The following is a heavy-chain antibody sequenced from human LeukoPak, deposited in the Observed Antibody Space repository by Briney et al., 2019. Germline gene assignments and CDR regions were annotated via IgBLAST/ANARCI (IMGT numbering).Heavy chain of an antibody. Sequence: QAGGSLRLSCAASGFTVSSNYMGWVRQAPGKGLEWVSFIYSGGSTYYADSVKGRFTISRDNSKNTLYLQMNSLRAEDTAVYYCARERAYCSSTSCYDEFYYFDYWGQGTLVTVSS. V-gene: IGHV3-53*01. D-gene: IGHD2-2*01. J-gene: IGHJ4*02. CDR3: ARERAYCSSTSCYDEFYYFDY. CDR2: IYSGGST. CDR1: GFTVSSNY.